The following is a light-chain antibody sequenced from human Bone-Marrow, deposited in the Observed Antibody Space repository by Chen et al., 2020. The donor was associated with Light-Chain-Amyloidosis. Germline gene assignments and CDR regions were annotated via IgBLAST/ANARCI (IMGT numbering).Light chain of an antibody. V-gene: IGLV3-21*02. CDR2: DDS. Sequence: SYVLTQPSSVSVAPGQTATIACGGNNIGSTSVHWYQQTPGQAPLLVVYDDSDRPSGIPERWSGSDSGNTATLTISRVEAGEEADYYCQGWDRGRDRPVFGGGTKLTVL. CDR1: NIGSTS. CDR3: QGWDRGRDRPV. J-gene: IGLJ3*02.